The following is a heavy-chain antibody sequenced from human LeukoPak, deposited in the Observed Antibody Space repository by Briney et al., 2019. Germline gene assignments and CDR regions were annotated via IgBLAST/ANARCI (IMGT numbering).Heavy chain of an antibody. V-gene: IGHV3-21*01. D-gene: IGHD2-2*03. CDR2: ISSSSSYI. CDR1: GYNFSIYS. CDR3: ARQVGYCSSTSCVGLIGY. Sequence: GGSLRLSCAASGYNFSIYSMNWVRQAPGKGLEWVSSISSSSSYIYYADSVKGRFTISRDNAKNSLYLQMNSLRAEDTAVYYCARQVGYCSSTSCVGLIGYWGQGTLVTVSS. J-gene: IGHJ4*02.